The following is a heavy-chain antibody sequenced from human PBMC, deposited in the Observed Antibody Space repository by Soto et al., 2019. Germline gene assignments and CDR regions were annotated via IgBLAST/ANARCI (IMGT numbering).Heavy chain of an antibody. D-gene: IGHD3-22*01. CDR1: GDSVSSNSAA. V-gene: IGHV6-1*01. CDR2: TYYRSKWYN. Sequence: PSQTLSLTCAISGDSVSSNSAAWNWIRQSPSRGLEWLGRTYYRSKWYNDYAVSVKSRITINPDTSRNQFSLKLSSVTAADTAVYYCARQATGYYYGWFDPWGQGTLVTVSS. J-gene: IGHJ5*02. CDR3: ARQATGYYYGWFDP.